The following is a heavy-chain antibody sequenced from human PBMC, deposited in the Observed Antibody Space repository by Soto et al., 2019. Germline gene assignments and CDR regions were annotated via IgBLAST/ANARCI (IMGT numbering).Heavy chain of an antibody. Sequence: GGSLRLSCAASGFRFSDYSMNWVRQAPGRGLEWVSYISSSSFTIHYADSVEGRFAISRDNAKNSLYLQMNSLRVEDTAVYYCARDYNDFWSGYFVYWGQGALVTVSS. J-gene: IGHJ4*02. V-gene: IGHV3-48*01. CDR3: ARDYNDFWSGYFVY. D-gene: IGHD3-3*01. CDR2: ISSSSFTI. CDR1: GFRFSDYS.